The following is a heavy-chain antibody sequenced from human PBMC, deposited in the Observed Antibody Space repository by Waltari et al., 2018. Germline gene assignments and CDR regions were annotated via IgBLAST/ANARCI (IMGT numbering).Heavy chain of an antibody. CDR1: GFSLSTSGVG. CDR2: IYWNDDK. V-gene: IGHV2-5*01. CDR3: ARSDSGSYGPGYYFDY. D-gene: IGHD1-26*01. J-gene: IGHJ4*02. Sequence: ESGPTLVKPTQTLTLTCTFSGFSLSTSGVGVGWIRQPPGKALEWLALIYWNDDKRYSPSLKSRLTITKDTSKNQVVLTMTNMDPVDTATYYCARSDSGSYGPGYYFDYWGQGTLVTVSS.